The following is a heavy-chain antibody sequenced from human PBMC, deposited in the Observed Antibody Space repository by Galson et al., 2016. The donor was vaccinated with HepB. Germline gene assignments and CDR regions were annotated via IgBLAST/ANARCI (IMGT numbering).Heavy chain of an antibody. CDR3: ARGADSGYDLGDY. J-gene: IGHJ4*02. D-gene: IGHD5-12*01. Sequence: GYTFTNYYLHWVRQAPGQGLEWMGIINPSDGTTSYAQKFQGRVTMTRDTSTSTVYMELSSLRSADTAVYYCARGADSGYDLGDYWGQGTLVIVSS. CDR1: GYTFTNYY. V-gene: IGHV1-46*01. CDR2: INPSDGTT.